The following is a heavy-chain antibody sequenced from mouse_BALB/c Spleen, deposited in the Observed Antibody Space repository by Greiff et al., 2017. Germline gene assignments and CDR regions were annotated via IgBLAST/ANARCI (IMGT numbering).Heavy chain of an antibody. V-gene: IGHV7-3*02. Sequence: VQLKESGGGLVQPGGSLRLSCATSGFTFTDYYMSWVRQPPGKALEWLGFIRNKANGYTTEYSASVKGRFTISRDNSQSILYLQMNTLRAEDSATYYCARDMGFSFDYWGQGTTLTVSS. CDR2: IRNKANGYTT. D-gene: IGHD3-1*01. J-gene: IGHJ2*01. CDR1: GFTFTDYY. CDR3: ARDMGFSFDY.